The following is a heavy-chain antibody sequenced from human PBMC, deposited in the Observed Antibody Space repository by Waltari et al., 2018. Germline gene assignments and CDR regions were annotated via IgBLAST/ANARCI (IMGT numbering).Heavy chain of an antibody. V-gene: IGHV1-24*01. J-gene: IGHJ4*02. D-gene: IGHD2-15*01. CDR1: GYTFTSYA. Sequence: VQSGAEVKKPGASVKVSCKASGYTFTSYAMHWVRQAPGEGLEWMGGFNPEDGEIIYAQKFRGRVTMTEDTSTETVYMDLSSLRSEDTAVYYCATSNSGGRRGFDYWGQGTLVTVSS. CDR2: FNPEDGEI. CDR3: ATSNSGGRRGFDY.